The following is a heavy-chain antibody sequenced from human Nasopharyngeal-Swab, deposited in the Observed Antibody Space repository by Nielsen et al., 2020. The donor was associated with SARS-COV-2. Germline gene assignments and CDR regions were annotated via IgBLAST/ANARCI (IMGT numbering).Heavy chain of an antibody. CDR1: GYTFTSYD. J-gene: IGHJ4*02. Sequence: ASVKVSCKASGYTFTSYDINWVRQAPGQGLEWMGWISAYNGNTNYAQKLQGRVTMTTDTSTSTAYMELRSLRSDDTAVYYCARVLYDYIWGSYRSCDYWGQGTLVTVSS. CDR2: ISAYNGNT. V-gene: IGHV1-18*01. D-gene: IGHD3-16*02. CDR3: ARVLYDYIWGSYRSCDY.